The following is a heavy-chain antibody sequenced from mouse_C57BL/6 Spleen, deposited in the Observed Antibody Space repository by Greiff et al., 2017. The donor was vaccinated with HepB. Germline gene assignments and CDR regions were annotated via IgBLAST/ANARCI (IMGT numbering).Heavy chain of an antibody. CDR2: IYPGDGDT. Sequence: VQLQQSGPELVKPGASVKISCKASGYAFSSSWMNWVKQRPGKGLEWIGRIYPGDGDTNYNGKFKGKATLTADKSSSTAYMQLSSLTSEDSAVYFCARGVDAMDDWGQGTSVTVSS. J-gene: IGHJ4*01. CDR3: ARGVDAMDD. CDR1: GYAFSSSW. V-gene: IGHV1-82*01. D-gene: IGHD1-1*02.